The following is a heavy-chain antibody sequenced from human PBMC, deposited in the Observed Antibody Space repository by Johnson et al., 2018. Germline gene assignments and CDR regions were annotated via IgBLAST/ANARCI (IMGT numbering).Heavy chain of an antibody. J-gene: IGHJ3*02. CDR3: AREHRDGDSIASFDI. CDR1: GFTLSYYD. Sequence: EVQLVETGGGLVKPGGSLRLSCAASGFTLSYYDMHWVRQASGKGLEWVSGVGSAGETYYPDSVKGRFIISRDTAKNSLYLQRNSLRPGDTAVYYRAREHRDGDSIASFDILCQGTMVPVSS. D-gene: IGHD3-22*01. V-gene: IGHV3-13*01. CDR2: VGSAGET.